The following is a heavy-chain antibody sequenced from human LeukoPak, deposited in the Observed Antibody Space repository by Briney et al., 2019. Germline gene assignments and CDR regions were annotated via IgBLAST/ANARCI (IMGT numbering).Heavy chain of an antibody. J-gene: IGHJ6*03. CDR2: IYPGDSDT. Sequence: GESLQISCQGSGYSFTSYWIGWVRQMPGKGLGWMGIIYPGDSDTRYSPSFQGQVTISADKSISTAYLQWSSLKASDTAMYYCARHITMVRGVIIDVRYMDVWGKGTTVTVSS. CDR3: ARHITMVRGVIIDVRYMDV. D-gene: IGHD3-10*01. V-gene: IGHV5-51*01. CDR1: GYSFTSYW.